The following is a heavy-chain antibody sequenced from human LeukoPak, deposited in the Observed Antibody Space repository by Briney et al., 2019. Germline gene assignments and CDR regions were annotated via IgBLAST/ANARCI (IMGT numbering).Heavy chain of an antibody. CDR1: GGSISSSSYY. V-gene: IGHV4-39*07. CDR3: ARSSGWRYYFDY. J-gene: IGHJ4*02. D-gene: IGHD6-19*01. CDR2: IYYSGST. Sequence: SETLSLTCTVSGGSISSSSYYWGWIRQPPGKGLEWIGSIYYSGSTYYNPSLKSRVTISVDTSKNQFSLKLSSVTAADTAVYYCARSSGWRYYFDYWGQGTLVTVSS.